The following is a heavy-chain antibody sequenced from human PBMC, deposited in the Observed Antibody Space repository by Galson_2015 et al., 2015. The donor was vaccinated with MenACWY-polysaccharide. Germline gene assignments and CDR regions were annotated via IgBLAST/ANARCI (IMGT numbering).Heavy chain of an antibody. V-gene: IGHV5-51*03. J-gene: IGHJ4*02. Sequence: QSGAEVKKPGESLKISCKDSGNSFSSHWIGWVRQVPGKGLEWMGIIYPGDSGTRYSPSFQGQVTISADKSLNTAYLQWNSLKASDTAIYYCARRWTGFGSGWIDSWGQGTLVTVSS. CDR3: ARRWTGFGSGWIDS. D-gene: IGHD6-19*01. CDR1: GNSFSSHW. CDR2: IYPGDSGT.